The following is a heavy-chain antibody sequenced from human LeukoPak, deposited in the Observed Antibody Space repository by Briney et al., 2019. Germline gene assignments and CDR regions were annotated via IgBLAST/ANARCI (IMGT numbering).Heavy chain of an antibody. CDR1: GYTFTSNY. V-gene: IGHV1-46*01. Sequence: ASVKVSCKAFGYTFTSNYMHWVRQAPGQGPEWMGVISPSGGSTTYAQKFQGRVTMTRDTSINTAYMELSSLRSEDTAVYYCARGIPPSYWGQGTLVTVSS. CDR3: ARGIPPSY. J-gene: IGHJ4*02. CDR2: ISPSGGST. D-gene: IGHD2-21*01.